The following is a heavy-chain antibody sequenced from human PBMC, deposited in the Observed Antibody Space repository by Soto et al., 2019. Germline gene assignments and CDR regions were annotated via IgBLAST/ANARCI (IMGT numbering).Heavy chain of an antibody. Sequence: ESGGGVVQPGRSLRLSCAASGFTFSSYGMHWVRQAPGKGLEWVAVIWYDGSNKYYADSVKGRFTISRDNSKNTLYLQMNSLRAEDTAVYYCARDMKYGDYVFDFDYWGQGTLVTVSS. CDR3: ARDMKYGDYVFDFDY. CDR1: GFTFSSYG. CDR2: IWYDGSNK. D-gene: IGHD4-17*01. J-gene: IGHJ4*02. V-gene: IGHV3-33*01.